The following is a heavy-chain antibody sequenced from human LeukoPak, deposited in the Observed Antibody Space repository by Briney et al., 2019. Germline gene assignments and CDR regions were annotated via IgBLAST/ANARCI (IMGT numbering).Heavy chain of an antibody. Sequence: GGSLRLSCAASGFTLSDYYMSWIRQAPGKGLEWVSYSSSSGTTIYYADSVKGRFAISRNNAKNSLYLQMNRLRAEDTAVYYCARRRDFIDYWGQGTLVTVSS. CDR2: SSSSGTTI. V-gene: IGHV3-11*01. D-gene: IGHD3/OR15-3a*01. J-gene: IGHJ4*02. CDR3: ARRRDFIDY. CDR1: GFTLSDYY.